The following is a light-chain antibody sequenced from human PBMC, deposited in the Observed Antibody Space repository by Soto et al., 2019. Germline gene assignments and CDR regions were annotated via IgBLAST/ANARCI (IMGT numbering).Light chain of an antibody. CDR2: RNN. Sequence: QSVLTQPPSASGTPGQRVTISCSGSSSNIGSNYVYWYQQLPGTAPKLLIYRNNQRPSGVPDRFSGSKSGTSASLAISGLRSEYEADYYCAAWDYSLSGVVFGGGTKLTVL. J-gene: IGLJ2*01. V-gene: IGLV1-47*01. CDR1: SSNIGSNY. CDR3: AAWDYSLSGVV.